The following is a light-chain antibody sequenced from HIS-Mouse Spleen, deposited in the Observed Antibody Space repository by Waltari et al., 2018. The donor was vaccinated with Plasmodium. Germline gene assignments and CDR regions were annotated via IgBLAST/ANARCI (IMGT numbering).Light chain of an antibody. CDR3: QSADSSVTPNCV. CDR1: ALPKQY. J-gene: IGLJ3*02. V-gene: IGLV3-25*03. Sequence: SYELTQPPSVSVSPGQTARITCSGDALPKQYAYWYQQKPGQAPVLVIYKDSERPSGIPERFSGSSSGTTVTLTISGVQAEDEADYYCQSADSSVTPNCVFGGGTKLTVL. CDR2: KDS.